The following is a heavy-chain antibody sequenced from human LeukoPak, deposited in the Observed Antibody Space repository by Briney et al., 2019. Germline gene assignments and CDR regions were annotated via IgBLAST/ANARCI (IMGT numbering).Heavy chain of an antibody. CDR2: INWNGGST. Sequence: GGSLRLSCAASGFTFDDYGMSWVRQAPGKGLEWVSGINWNGGSTGYADSVKGRFTISRDNAKNSLYLQMNSLRAEDTALYYCARSPYYYDSSGYYYGYYYYYMDVWGKGTTVTVSS. D-gene: IGHD3-22*01. J-gene: IGHJ6*03. CDR1: GFTFDDYG. V-gene: IGHV3-20*04. CDR3: ARSPYYYDSSGYYYGYYYYYMDV.